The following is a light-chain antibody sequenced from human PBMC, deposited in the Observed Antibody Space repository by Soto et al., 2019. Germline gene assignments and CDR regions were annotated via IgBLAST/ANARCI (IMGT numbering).Light chain of an antibody. J-gene: IGLJ7*01. V-gene: IGLV2-23*02. CDR1: SSDVGSHNL. CDR3: FSYGVSRAV. Sequence: QSALTQPASVSGSPGQSITISCTGTSSDVGSHNLVSWSQQHTGQDHKLMIYEVRKRHVGVSARFSASKSGNTASPTISGLQSEDEADYYCFSYGVSRAVFGGGTQLTVL. CDR2: EVR.